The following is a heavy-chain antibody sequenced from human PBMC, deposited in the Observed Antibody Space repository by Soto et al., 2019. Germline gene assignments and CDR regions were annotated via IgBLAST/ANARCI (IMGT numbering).Heavy chain of an antibody. CDR3: ARGRGLGAAYRGFDP. Sequence: QVQLVQSGAEVKKPGSSVKVSCKASGGTFNDYAINWVRQAPGQGLEWMGGSIPTFGTASYAQKFQGRVTITADESTNTAYMELSNLRSEDTAGYYCARGRGLGAAYRGFDPWGQGTLVTVSS. J-gene: IGHJ5*02. CDR1: GGTFNDYA. D-gene: IGHD4-4*01. CDR2: SIPTFGTA. V-gene: IGHV1-69*01.